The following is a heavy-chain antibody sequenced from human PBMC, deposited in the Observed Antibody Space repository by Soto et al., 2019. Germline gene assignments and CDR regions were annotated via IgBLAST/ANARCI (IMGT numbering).Heavy chain of an antibody. J-gene: IGHJ3*02. CDR1: GYTLTELS. Sequence: ASVKVSCKVSGYTLTELSMHWVRQAPGKGLEWMGGFDPEDGETIYAQKFQGRVTMTEDTSTDTAYMELSSLRSEDTAVYYCATSFGCTNGVCYVSWAFDIWGQETMVTVSS. D-gene: IGHD2-8*01. CDR2: FDPEDGET. V-gene: IGHV1-24*01. CDR3: ATSFGCTNGVCYVSWAFDI.